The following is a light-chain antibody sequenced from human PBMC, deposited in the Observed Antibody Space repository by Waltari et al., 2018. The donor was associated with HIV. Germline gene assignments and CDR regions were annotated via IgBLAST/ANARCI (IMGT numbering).Light chain of an antibody. J-gene: IGKJ3*01. V-gene: IGKV1-12*02. CDR1: QGINNL. CDR3: LQANTFPFT. CDR2: SAS. Sequence: DIQMTQSPSPVSASVGDRVTITCRASQGINNLLTWYHQKPGKAPELLIYSASTLEAGVPSRFIGSGSETDFTRTVGSLQPEDFATYYCLQANTFPFTFGPGTTVDI.